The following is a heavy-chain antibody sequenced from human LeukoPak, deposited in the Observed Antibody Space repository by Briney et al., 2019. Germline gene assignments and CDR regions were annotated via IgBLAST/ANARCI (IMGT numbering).Heavy chain of an antibody. J-gene: IGHJ4*02. Sequence: PGGSLRLSCAASGFTFSSYWMGWVRQAPGKGLEWVANIKQDGSEKYYVDSVKGRFTISRDNAKNSLYLQMNSLRAEDTAVYYCARGRVYGGNPGGYWGQGTLVTVSS. CDR3: ARGRVYGGNPGGY. CDR2: IKQDGSEK. V-gene: IGHV3-7*01. CDR1: GFTFSSYW. D-gene: IGHD4-23*01.